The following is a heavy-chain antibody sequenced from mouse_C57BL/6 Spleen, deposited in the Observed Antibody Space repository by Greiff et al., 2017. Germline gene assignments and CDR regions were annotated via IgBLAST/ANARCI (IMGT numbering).Heavy chain of an antibody. CDR2: INPNNGGT. Sequence: EVQLQQSGPELVKPGASVKISCKASGYTFTDYYMNWVKQSHGKSLEWIGDINPNNGGTSYNQKFKGKATLTVDKSSSTAYMELRSLTSEDSAVYYCARSRNFYYFDYWGQGTTLTVSS. V-gene: IGHV1-26*01. CDR3: ARSRNFYYFDY. CDR1: GYTFTDYY. J-gene: IGHJ2*01.